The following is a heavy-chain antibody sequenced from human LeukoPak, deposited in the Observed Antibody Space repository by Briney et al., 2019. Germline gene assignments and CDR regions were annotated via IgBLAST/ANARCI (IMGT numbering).Heavy chain of an antibody. CDR1: GGSISSYY. CDR2: IYTSGST. CDR3: ARLVVPAAIQGYFDY. J-gene: IGHJ4*02. V-gene: IGHV4-4*07. D-gene: IGHD2-2*02. Sequence: SETLSLTCTVSGGSISSYYWSWIRQPAGKGLEWIGRIYTSGSTNYNPSPKSRVTMSVDTSKNQFSLKLSSVTAADTAVYYCARLVVPAAIQGYFDYWGQGTLVTVSS.